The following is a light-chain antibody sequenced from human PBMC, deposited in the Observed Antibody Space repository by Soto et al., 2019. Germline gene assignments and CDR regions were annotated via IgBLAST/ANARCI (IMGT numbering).Light chain of an antibody. V-gene: IGLV4-60*03. J-gene: IGLJ1*01. Sequence: QLVLTQSSSASASLGSSVKLTCTLSSGHRTNIIAWHQQQPGNAPRYLMKLESSGSYNKGSGVPDRFSGSSSGADRYLTISNLQSEDEAAYYCETWDTNPRVYGTGTKLTVL. CDR1: SGHRTNI. CDR2: LESSGSY. CDR3: ETWDTNPRV.